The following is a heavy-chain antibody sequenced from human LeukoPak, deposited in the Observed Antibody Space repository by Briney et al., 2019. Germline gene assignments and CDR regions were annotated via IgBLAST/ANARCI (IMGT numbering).Heavy chain of an antibody. CDR3: ARDTQQLDHYYYYVDV. V-gene: IGHV1-2*02. Sequence: ASVKVSCKASGYTFTGYYMHWVRQAPGQGLEWMGWINPNSGGTNYAQKFQGRVTMTRDTSISTAYMELSRLRSDDTAVYYCARDTQQLDHYYYYVDVWGKGTTVTVSS. CDR2: INPNSGGT. J-gene: IGHJ6*03. CDR1: GYTFTGYY. D-gene: IGHD6-13*01.